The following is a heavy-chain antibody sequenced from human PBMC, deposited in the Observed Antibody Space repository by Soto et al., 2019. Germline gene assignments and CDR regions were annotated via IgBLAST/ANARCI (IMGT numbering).Heavy chain of an antibody. CDR3: ARARVTYFKKDYYGMDV. J-gene: IGHJ6*02. CDR2: INHSGST. Sequence: PSETLSLTCAVYGGSFSGYYWSWIRQPPGKGLEWIGEINHSGSTNYNPSLKSRVTISVDTSKIQFSLKLSSVTAADTAVYYCARARVTYFKKDYYGMDVWGQGTTVTVSS. V-gene: IGHV4-34*01. CDR1: GGSFSGYY. D-gene: IGHD2-21*02.